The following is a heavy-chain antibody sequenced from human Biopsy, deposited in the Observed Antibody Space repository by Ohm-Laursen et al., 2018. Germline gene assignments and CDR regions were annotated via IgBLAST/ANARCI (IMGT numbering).Heavy chain of an antibody. J-gene: IGHJ4*02. CDR2: ISPSSAYT. CDR1: GFNFDTYA. D-gene: IGHD3-22*01. CDR3: AKDWTSQYYYDTMDDY. Sequence: SLRLPCTASGFNFDTYAMSWVRQAPGRGLECVSIISPSSAYTYYGDSVKGRFTISKDNSRNILYLQMNSLRAEDTAIYYCAKDWTSQYYYDTMDDYWGQGTLVTVSS. V-gene: IGHV3-23*01.